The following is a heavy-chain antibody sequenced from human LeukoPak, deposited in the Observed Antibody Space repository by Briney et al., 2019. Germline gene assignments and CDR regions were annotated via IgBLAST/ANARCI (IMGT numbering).Heavy chain of an antibody. CDR2: IYQTGST. Sequence: SQTLSLTCTVSGGSNSSGGHYWSWIRQHPGKDLEWIGYIYQTGSTYYSPSLKSRLTISLDTSKNQLSLKLSSVTAADTAVYYCARAGSGYLVDYWGQGTLVTVSS. CDR1: GGSNSSGGHY. D-gene: IGHD5-12*01. V-gene: IGHV4-31*03. CDR3: ARAGSGYLVDY. J-gene: IGHJ4*02.